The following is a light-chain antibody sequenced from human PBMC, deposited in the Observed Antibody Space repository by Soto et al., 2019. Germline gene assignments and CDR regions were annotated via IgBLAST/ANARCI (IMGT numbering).Light chain of an antibody. CDR2: DAS. J-gene: IGKJ2*01. CDR3: QQYENLPFT. CDR1: QDISNC. Sequence: DIQMTQSPSSLSASVGDRLTITCQASQDISNCLNWYQQKPGKAPKLLIYDASNLQTGVPSRLSVSGSGTDFTFTISSLQPEDIATYFCQQYENLPFTFGQGTKLEIK. V-gene: IGKV1-33*01.